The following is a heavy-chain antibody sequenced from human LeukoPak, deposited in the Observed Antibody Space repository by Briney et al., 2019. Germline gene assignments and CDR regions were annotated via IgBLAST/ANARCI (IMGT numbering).Heavy chain of an antibody. CDR3: AKPRSGWYDYDY. J-gene: IGHJ4*02. Sequence: PGGPLRLSCAASRPPSSSYAESCDRQAPGNDLKTVSAISGSGGSSSYADSVKGRFTISRDNSKNTLYLQMNSLRVEDTAVYYCAKPRSGWYDYDYWGQGTLVTVSS. CDR1: RPPSSSYA. V-gene: IGHV3-23*01. CDR2: ISGSGGSS. D-gene: IGHD6-19*01.